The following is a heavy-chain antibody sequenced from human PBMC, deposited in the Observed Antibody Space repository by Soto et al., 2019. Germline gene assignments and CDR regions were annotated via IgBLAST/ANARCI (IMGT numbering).Heavy chain of an antibody. V-gene: IGHV3-23*01. J-gene: IGHJ4*02. CDR1: GLTFSSYA. CDR3: AKGGDYGDYVVDY. CDR2: ISGSGGST. Sequence: EVQLLESGGGLVQPGGSLRLSCAASGLTFSSYAMSWVRQAPGKGLEWVSAISGSGGSTYYADSVKGRFTISRGNSKNTLYLQMNSLRAEDTAVYYCAKGGDYGDYVVDYWGQGTLVTVSS. D-gene: IGHD4-17*01.